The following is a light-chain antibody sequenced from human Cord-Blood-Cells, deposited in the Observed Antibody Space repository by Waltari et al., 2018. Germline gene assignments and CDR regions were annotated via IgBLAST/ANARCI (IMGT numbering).Light chain of an antibody. CDR2: KVS. J-gene: IGKJ3*01. CDR3: MQGTHWLT. V-gene: IGKV2-30*02. Sequence: VVMTQSPLSLPVTLGQPASISCRSSQSLVHSDGNTYLNWFQQRPGQSPRRLIYKVSNRDSGVPDRFSGSGSGTDFTLKISRVEAEDVGVYYCMQGTHWLTFGPGTKVDIK. CDR1: QSLVHSDGNTY.